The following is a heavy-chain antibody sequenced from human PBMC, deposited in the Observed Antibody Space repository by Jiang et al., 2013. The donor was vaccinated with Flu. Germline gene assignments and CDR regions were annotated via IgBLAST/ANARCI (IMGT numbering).Heavy chain of an antibody. CDR1: GGSISAYH. CDR2: IYRTGSTGST. CDR3: ARGPSTGWSYYFDS. Sequence: LKPSETLSLTCTVSGGSISAYHWSWIRQPPGKGLEWIGYIYRTGSTGSTNYNHALSSRVTMSIDTSKNQFSLRLTSLTAADTAVYYCARGPSTGWSYYFDSWGQGTLITVSS. J-gene: IGHJ4*02. V-gene: IGHV4-59*01. D-gene: IGHD6-13*01.